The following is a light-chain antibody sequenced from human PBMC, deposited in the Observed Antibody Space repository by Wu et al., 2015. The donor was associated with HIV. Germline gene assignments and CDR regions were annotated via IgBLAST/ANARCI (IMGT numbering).Light chain of an antibody. Sequence: EIVLTQSPGTLSLSPGDRATPSCRASQGINSAYFAWYQQKPGQAPRLLIYDTSIRATGVSDRFSGSGSGTDFTLTISRLEPEDFAVYHCQQYGSSPLTFGGGTKGGDQT. CDR2: DTS. J-gene: IGKJ4*01. CDR3: QQYGSSPLT. V-gene: IGKV3-20*01. CDR1: QGINSAY.